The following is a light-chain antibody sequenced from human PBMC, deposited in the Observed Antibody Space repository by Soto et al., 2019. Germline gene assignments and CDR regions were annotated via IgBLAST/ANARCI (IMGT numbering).Light chain of an antibody. Sequence: TVVTQEPSLTVSPGGTVTLTCASSTGAVTSGHYANWLQQKPGQAPRALIYSTDTKHSWTPARFSGSLLGGKAALTLSGVRPEDEADYYCLLYYGGAVIFGGGTQLTVL. CDR3: LLYYGGAVI. J-gene: IGLJ2*01. CDR1: TGAVTSGHY. CDR2: STD. V-gene: IGLV7-43*01.